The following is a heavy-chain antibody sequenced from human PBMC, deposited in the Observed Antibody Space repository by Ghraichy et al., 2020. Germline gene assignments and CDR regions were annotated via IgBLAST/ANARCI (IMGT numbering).Heavy chain of an antibody. CDR3: ARGNWNYLYAFDI. CDR1: GGSVSSGSYY. Sequence: SETLSLTCTVSGGSVSSGSYYWSWIRQPPGKGLEWIGYIYYSGSTNYNPSLKSRVTISVDTSKNQFSLKLSSVTAADTAVYYCARGNWNYLYAFDIWGQGTMVTVSS. J-gene: IGHJ3*02. D-gene: IGHD1-7*01. CDR2: IYYSGST. V-gene: IGHV4-61*01.